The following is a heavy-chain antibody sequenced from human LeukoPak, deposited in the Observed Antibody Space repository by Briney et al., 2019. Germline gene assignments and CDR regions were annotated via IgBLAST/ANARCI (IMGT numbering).Heavy chain of an antibody. CDR3: ARGRGYSSGWYRNWFDP. Sequence: KPSETLSLTCAVYGGSFSGYYWSWIRQPPGKGLEWIGEIYHSGSTNYNPSLKSRVTISVDTSKNQFSLKLSSVTAADTAVYYCARGRGYSSGWYRNWFDPWGQGTLVTVSS. CDR1: GGSFSGYY. V-gene: IGHV4-34*01. CDR2: IYHSGST. D-gene: IGHD6-19*01. J-gene: IGHJ5*02.